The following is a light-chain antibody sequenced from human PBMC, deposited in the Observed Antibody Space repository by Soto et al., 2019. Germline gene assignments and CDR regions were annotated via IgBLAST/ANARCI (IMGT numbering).Light chain of an antibody. CDR1: QSVFYNSNNMNY. CDR2: WAS. CDR3: QQHYSSPYT. V-gene: IGKV4-1*01. J-gene: IGKJ2*01. Sequence: DIVMTQSPDSLALSLGERATINCKSSQSVFYNSNNMNYLAWYQQRPGQPPKLFIYWASTRQSGVPDRISGSGSGKDFTLTISSLQADDVGVYYCQQHYSSPYTFGQGTKLEI.